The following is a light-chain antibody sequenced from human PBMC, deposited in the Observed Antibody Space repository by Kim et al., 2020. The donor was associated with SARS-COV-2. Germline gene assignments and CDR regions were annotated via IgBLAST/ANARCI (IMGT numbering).Light chain of an antibody. CDR3: QAWDSSTVV. CDR2: QDR. Sequence: VAPGQTATITCFGGNLGSKYVSWYQQQPGQTPVLVIYQDRRRPSEIAGRFSGSTSGDTATLTVSGTQAMDEADYYCQAWDSSTVVFGGGTQLTVL. CDR1: NLGSKY. J-gene: IGLJ2*01. V-gene: IGLV3-1*01.